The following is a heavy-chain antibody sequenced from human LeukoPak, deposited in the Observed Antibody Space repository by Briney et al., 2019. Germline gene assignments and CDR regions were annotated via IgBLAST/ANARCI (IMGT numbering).Heavy chain of an antibody. V-gene: IGHV1-69*13. D-gene: IGHD6-19*01. Sequence: ASVKVSCKASGGTFSSYAISWVRQAPGQGLEWMGGIIPIFGTANYAQKFQGRATIIADESTSTAYMELSGLRSEDTAVYYCARDLGIAVAGSRSAEYFQHWGQGTLVTVSS. CDR1: GGTFSSYA. CDR3: ARDLGIAVAGSRSAEYFQH. J-gene: IGHJ1*01. CDR2: IIPIFGTA.